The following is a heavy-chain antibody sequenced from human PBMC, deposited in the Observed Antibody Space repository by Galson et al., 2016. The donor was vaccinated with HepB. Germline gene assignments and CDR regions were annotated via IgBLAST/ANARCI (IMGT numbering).Heavy chain of an antibody. Sequence: SVKVSCKASTYTLTSYAISWVRQAPGQGLEWMGWISVYNGNTKYAQKFQGRVTMTRDTSTNTVHMELRSLTSDDTAEYYCGVMITGNYYYYGMDVWGQGTTVTVSS. CDR3: GVMITGNYYYYGMDV. CDR2: ISVYNGNT. CDR1: TYTLTSYA. D-gene: IGHD3-16*01. V-gene: IGHV1-18*01. J-gene: IGHJ6*02.